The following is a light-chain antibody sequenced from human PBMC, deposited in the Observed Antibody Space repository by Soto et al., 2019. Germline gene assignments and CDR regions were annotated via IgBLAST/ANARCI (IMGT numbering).Light chain of an antibody. CDR2: DAS. J-gene: IGKJ5*01. CDR1: QSVSSY. Sequence: EIVLTQSPATLSLSPGDRVTISCRASQSVSSYLAWYQQKPGQAPRLLIYDASSMDTGIPARFSGSGSGTEFTLTISSLEPEDFAVYYCQQRSNWPSFTFGQGTRLEIK. V-gene: IGKV3-11*01. CDR3: QQRSNWPSFT.